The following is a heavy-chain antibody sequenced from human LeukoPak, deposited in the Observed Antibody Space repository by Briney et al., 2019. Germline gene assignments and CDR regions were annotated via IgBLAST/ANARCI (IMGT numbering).Heavy chain of an antibody. CDR3: ARDGYNWNDPLDY. J-gene: IGHJ4*02. CDR1: GFTFSTYA. CDR2: ISVSGGST. Sequence: PGGSLRLSCAASGFTFSTYAMNWVRQAPGKGLEWVSGISVSGGSTYYPDSVKGRFTISRDNSKNTLYLQMNSLRAEDTAVYYCARDGYNWNDPLDYWGQGTLVTVSS. V-gene: IGHV3-23*01. D-gene: IGHD1-20*01.